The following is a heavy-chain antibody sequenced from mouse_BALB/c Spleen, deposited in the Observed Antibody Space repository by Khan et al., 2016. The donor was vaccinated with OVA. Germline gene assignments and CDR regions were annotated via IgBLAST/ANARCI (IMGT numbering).Heavy chain of an antibody. Sequence: QIQLVQSGAELARPGASVKLSCKASGYTFTDYYIDWVKQRTGQGLEWIGEINPGSGYSYYNEKFKGKATLTADKSSNTAFVQLSSLTSDDSAVYFCAREGGAWFAYWGQGTLVTVSA. CDR1: GYTFTDYY. CDR3: AREGGAWFAY. J-gene: IGHJ3*01. CDR2: INPGSGYS. V-gene: IGHV1-77*01.